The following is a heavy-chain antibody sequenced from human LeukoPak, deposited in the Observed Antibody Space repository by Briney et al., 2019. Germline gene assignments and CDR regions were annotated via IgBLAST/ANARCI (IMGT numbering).Heavy chain of an antibody. Sequence: GGSLRLSCAASGFTFSSYGMHWVRQAPGKGLEWVAVIWHDGSNKYYADSVKGRFTISRDNSKNTLYLQMNSLRAEDTAVYYCAAGRDGYNTPIDYWGQGTLVTVSS. D-gene: IGHD5-12*01. CDR1: GFTFSSYG. CDR2: IWHDGSNK. V-gene: IGHV3-33*01. CDR3: AAGRDGYNTPIDY. J-gene: IGHJ4*02.